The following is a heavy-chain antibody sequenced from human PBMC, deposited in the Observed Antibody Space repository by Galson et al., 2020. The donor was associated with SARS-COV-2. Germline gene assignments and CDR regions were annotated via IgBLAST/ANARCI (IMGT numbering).Heavy chain of an antibody. Sequence: GESLKISCAASGFPFDMYTMTWVRQAPGKGLEWVSFISSGSSYIYYADSVRVRFTISRDNAKNSVSLQMNSLRAEDTALYFCARQYDGRSQDGFDVWGQGTMVTVSS. J-gene: IGHJ3*01. CDR2: ISSGSSYI. CDR1: GFPFDMYT. CDR3: ARQYDGRSQDGFDV. V-gene: IGHV3-21*01. D-gene: IGHD1-26*01.